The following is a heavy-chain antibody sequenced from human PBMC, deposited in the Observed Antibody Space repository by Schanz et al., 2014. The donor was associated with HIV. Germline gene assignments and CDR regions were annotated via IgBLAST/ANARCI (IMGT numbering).Heavy chain of an antibody. CDR2: ISSDGSEE. J-gene: IGHJ3*02. Sequence: VQLVESGGGLVKPGGSLRLSCAASGFTFSNAWMSWVRQAPGKGLEWVAVISSDGSEEYFADSVKGRFTISRANSKSPLYLQTSSLRPEATAVYYWILPTWDYGDYTASFDIGCHGTMVTVSS. CDR1: GFTFSNAW. CDR3: ILPTWDYGDYTASFDI. V-gene: IGHV3-30*03. D-gene: IGHD4-17*01.